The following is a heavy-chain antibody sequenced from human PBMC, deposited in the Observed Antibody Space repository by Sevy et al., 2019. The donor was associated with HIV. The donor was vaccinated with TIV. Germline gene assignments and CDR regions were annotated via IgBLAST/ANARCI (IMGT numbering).Heavy chain of an antibody. V-gene: IGHV3-30*18. CDR1: GFTFSSYG. CDR3: AKDRNSGYSYGYGYYYGMDV. D-gene: IGHD5-18*01. J-gene: IGHJ6*02. CDR2: ISYDGSNK. Sequence: GGSLRLSCAASGFTFSSYGMHWVRQAPGKGLEWVAVISYDGSNKYYADSVKGRFTISRDNSKNTLYLQMNSLRDEDTAVYYCAKDRNSGYSYGYGYYYGMDVWGQGTTVTVSS.